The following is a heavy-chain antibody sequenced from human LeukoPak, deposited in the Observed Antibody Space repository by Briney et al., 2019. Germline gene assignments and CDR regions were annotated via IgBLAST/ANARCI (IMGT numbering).Heavy chain of an antibody. Sequence: GGSLRLSCAASGFTFITSWMHWVRQAPGKGLEWVSHISHDGTNIMYVDSVKGRFTISRDNAKNTLYLQMNGLSGDDTAVYYCARDGGRDGDLDYWGQGPLVTVSS. CDR2: ISHDGTNI. V-gene: IGHV3-74*03. CDR3: ARDGGRDGDLDY. J-gene: IGHJ4*02. CDR1: GFTFITSW. D-gene: IGHD2-21*02.